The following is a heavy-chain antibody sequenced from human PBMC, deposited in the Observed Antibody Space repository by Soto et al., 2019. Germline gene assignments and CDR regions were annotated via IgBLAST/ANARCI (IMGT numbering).Heavy chain of an antibody. CDR3: AHNTPPVSFRRRYYHYYMDV. D-gene: IGHD1-1*01. V-gene: IGHV2-5*01. J-gene: IGHJ6*03. CDR2: IYWNDDK. Sequence: SGPTLVNPTQTLTLTCTFSGFSLSSNGVGVGWIRQPPGKALEWLALIYWNDDKRYWSSLKSRLTITKDTSKNQVVLTMTNMDPVDTATYYCAHNTPPVSFRRRYYHYYMDVWGKGITVTVSS. CDR1: GFSLSSNGVG.